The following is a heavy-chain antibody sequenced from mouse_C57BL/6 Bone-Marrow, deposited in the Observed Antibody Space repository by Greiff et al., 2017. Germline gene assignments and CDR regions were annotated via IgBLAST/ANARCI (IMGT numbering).Heavy chain of an antibody. CDR2: ISNGGGST. Sequence: EVKLVESGGGLVQPGGSLKLSCAASGFTFSDYYMYWVRQTPEKRLEWVAYISNGGGSTYYPDTVKGRFTISRDNAKNTLYLQMSRLKSEATAMYYCALYGKSGYWGQGTTLTVSS. D-gene: IGHD2-1*01. J-gene: IGHJ2*01. V-gene: IGHV5-12*01. CDR1: GFTFSDYY. CDR3: ALYGKSGY.